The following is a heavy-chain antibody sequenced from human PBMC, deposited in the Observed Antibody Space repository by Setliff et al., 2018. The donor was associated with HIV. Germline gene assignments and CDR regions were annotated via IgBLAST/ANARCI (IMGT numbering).Heavy chain of an antibody. D-gene: IGHD2-21*01. CDR2: IYYTGST. CDR3: VKAIAATSWFDP. CDR1: NASISSGGFY. V-gene: IGHV4-31*03. Sequence: SETLSLTCTVSNASISSGGFYWSWVRQHPGKGLEWTGYIYYTGSTYYNPSRRSRVSISVDTSKDQFYLTLTSVTAADTAVYYGVKAIAATSWFDPWGQGTLVTVSS. J-gene: IGHJ5*02.